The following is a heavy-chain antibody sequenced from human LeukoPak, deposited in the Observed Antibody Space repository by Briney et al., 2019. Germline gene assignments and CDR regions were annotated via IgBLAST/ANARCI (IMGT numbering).Heavy chain of an antibody. D-gene: IGHD1-26*01. CDR3: ARHGSKDRYDY. V-gene: IGHV4-61*02. Sequence: SETLSLTCTVSGGSFSSGSYYWNWIRQPAGKGLEWIGRIYTSGSTSYNPSLKSRVTISVDTSKNQFSLKLSSVTAADTAVYYCARHGSKDRYDYWGQGTLVTVSS. CDR2: IYTSGST. CDR1: GGSFSSGSYY. J-gene: IGHJ4*02.